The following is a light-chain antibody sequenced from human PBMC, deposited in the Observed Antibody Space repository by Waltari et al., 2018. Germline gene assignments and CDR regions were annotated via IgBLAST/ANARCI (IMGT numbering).Light chain of an antibody. CDR3: VTWDDGLDAWV. J-gene: IGLJ3*02. CDR1: NSNIGIYS. V-gene: IGLV1-44*01. Sequence: QSVLTQSPSASGTPGQRVTISCSGGNSNIGIYSVTWYQQLPGMAPKLLIHSSSQRPSGVPDRFSGSKSGTSASLAISGLQSEDEADYYCVTWDDGLDAWVCGGGTKLTVL. CDR2: SSS.